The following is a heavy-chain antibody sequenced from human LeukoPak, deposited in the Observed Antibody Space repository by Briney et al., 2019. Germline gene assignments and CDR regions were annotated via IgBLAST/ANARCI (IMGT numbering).Heavy chain of an antibody. J-gene: IGHJ3*02. D-gene: IGHD6-13*01. CDR1: RFTYSSSW. V-gene: IGHV3-7*01. Sequence: GGSLRLSCAASRFTYSSSWMAWVRQAPGKGLEWVSNIDGDGSTKNYADSVKGRFTVSRDNAKNSLYLQMNSLKDEDTAVYYCARDRAYSTFDIWGQGTMVTVSS. CDR3: ARDRAYSTFDI. CDR2: IDGDGSTK.